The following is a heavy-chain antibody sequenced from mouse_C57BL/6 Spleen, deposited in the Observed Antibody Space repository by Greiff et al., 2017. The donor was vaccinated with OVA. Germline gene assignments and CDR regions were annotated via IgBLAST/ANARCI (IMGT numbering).Heavy chain of an antibody. CDR1: GYTFTSYW. CDR2: IYPGSGST. D-gene: IGHD2-4*01. CDR3: ARFSYDYDWVAY. V-gene: IGHV1-55*01. J-gene: IGHJ3*01. Sequence: QVQLQQPGAELVKPGASVKMSCKASGYTFTSYWITWVKQRPGQGLEWIGDIYPGSGSTNYNEKFKSKATLTVDTSSSTAYMQLSSLTSEDSAVYYCARFSYDYDWVAYWGQGTLVTVSA.